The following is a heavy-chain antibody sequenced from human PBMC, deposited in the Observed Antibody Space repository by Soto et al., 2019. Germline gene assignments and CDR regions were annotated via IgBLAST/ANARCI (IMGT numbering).Heavy chain of an antibody. J-gene: IGHJ6*02. V-gene: IGHV3-30-3*01. D-gene: IGHD2-21*01. CDR1: GFSFSDYS. CDR2: ISYAGDKK. Sequence: QVHLVESGGGVVQPGRSLRLSCVASGFSFSDYSIHWVRQAPGKGLEWVAFISYAGDKKFFADSVKGRFNISRDNAKNTVFLQMTSLRPEDTAVFHCAVMAGLVVSDDYGLDVWGQGTTVPVSS. CDR3: AVMAGLVVSDDYGLDV.